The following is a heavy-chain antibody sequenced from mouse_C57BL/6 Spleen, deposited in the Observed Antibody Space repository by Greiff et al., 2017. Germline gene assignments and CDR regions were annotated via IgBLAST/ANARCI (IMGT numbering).Heavy chain of an antibody. D-gene: IGHD2-3*01. CDR1: GYAFSSSW. CDR2: IYPGDGDT. CDR3: ARSIDGYYPFLAY. J-gene: IGHJ3*01. Sequence: LQESGPELVKPGASVKISCKASGYAFSSSWMNWVKQRPGKGLEWIGRIYPGDGDTNYNGKFKGKATLTADKSSSTAYMQLSSLTSEDSAVYFCARSIDGYYPFLAYWGQGTLVTVSA. V-gene: IGHV1-82*01.